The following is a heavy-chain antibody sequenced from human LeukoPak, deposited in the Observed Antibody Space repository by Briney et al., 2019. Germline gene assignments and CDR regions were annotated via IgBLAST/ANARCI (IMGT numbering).Heavy chain of an antibody. V-gene: IGHV3-48*04. Sequence: GGSLRLSCAASGFTFSSYAMSWVRQAPGKGLEWVSYISSSGSTIYYADSVKGRFTISRDNARNSLYLQVNSLRAEDTALYYCARGGVVNGKYYFDYWGQGTLVTVSS. CDR2: ISSSGSTI. D-gene: IGHD2-21*01. CDR3: ARGGVVNGKYYFDY. J-gene: IGHJ4*02. CDR1: GFTFSSYA.